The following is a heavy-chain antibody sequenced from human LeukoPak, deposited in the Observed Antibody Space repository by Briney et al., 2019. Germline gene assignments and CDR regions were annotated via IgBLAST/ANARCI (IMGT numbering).Heavy chain of an antibody. D-gene: IGHD6-19*01. J-gene: IGHJ4*02. Sequence: GGSLRLSCAASGFTFSDYEMNWVRQAPGEGLEWVSYISSTDNTIYYADSVKGRFTISRDNAMNSLYLQMTSLRAEDTALYYCAREGSGWAFDDWGQGTLVTVSS. CDR3: AREGSGWAFDD. CDR2: ISSTDNTI. CDR1: GFTFSDYE. V-gene: IGHV3-48*03.